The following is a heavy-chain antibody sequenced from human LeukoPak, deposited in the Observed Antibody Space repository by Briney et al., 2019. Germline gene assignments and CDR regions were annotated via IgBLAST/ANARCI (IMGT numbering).Heavy chain of an antibody. CDR2: INPSGGRT. CDR1: GYTFTSYY. D-gene: IGHD4-23*01. CDR3: ARGDGGNSNFDY. V-gene: IGHV1-46*01. J-gene: IGHJ4*02. Sequence: ASLKVSCKASGYTFTSYYMHWLRQAPGQGLEWMGIINPSGGRTSYAQKFQGRVTMTRDMSRSTVYMELSSMRSEATAVYYCARGDGGNSNFDYWGQGTLVNVSS.